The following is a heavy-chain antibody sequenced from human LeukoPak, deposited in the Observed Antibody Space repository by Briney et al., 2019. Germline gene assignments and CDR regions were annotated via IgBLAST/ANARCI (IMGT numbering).Heavy chain of an antibody. D-gene: IGHD3-10*01. CDR2: INHSGST. CDR1: GGSFSGYY. Sequence: SETLSLTCAVYGGSFSGYYWSWIRQPPGKGLEWIGEINHSGSTNYNPSLKSRVTISVGTSKNQFSLKLSSVTAADTAVYYCARGFITMVRGVIIDYWGQGTLVTVSS. V-gene: IGHV4-34*01. J-gene: IGHJ4*02. CDR3: ARGFITMVRGVIIDY.